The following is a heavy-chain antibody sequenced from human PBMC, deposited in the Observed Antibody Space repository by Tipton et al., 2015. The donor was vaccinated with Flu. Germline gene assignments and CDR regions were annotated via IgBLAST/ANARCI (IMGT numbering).Heavy chain of an antibody. V-gene: IGHV4-39*07. Sequence: TLSLTCTVSGCSISSSSYYWVWIRQPPGTGLEWIGSIYYSVSTYYNPSLKCRVTISVDSSNNQFSLQLSSVTAADTALYCCSRGLVVPAADYWGQGTLVTVSS. J-gene: IGHJ4*01. CDR2: IYYSVST. CDR3: SRGLVVPAADY. CDR1: GCSISSSSYY. D-gene: IGHD2-2*01.